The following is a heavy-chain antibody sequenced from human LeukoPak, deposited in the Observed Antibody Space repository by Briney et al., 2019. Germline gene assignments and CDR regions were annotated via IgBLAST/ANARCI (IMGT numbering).Heavy chain of an antibody. J-gene: IGHJ5*02. CDR2: IYSGGST. Sequence: GGSLRLSCAASGFTVSSNYMSWVRQAPGKGLEWVSVIYSGGSTYYADSVKGRFTISRDNSKNTLYLQMNSLRAEDTAVYYCAKERYSSGWYEEWFDPWGQGTLVTVSS. CDR3: AKERYSSGWYEEWFDP. D-gene: IGHD6-19*01. CDR1: GFTVSSNY. V-gene: IGHV3-66*01.